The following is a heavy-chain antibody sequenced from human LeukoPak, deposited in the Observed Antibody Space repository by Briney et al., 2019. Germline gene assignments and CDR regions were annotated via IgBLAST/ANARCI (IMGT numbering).Heavy chain of an antibody. CDR2: VCHDGGT. CDR1: GGSITSGGYC. Sequence: SETLSLTCTVSGGSITSGGYCWSWIRQHPGKGLEWIGYVCHDGGTSYNPSLKGRVTVAIDTSKNQFSLKLNSVTAADTAVFYCAKEGRDSGGYNGWFEPWGQGTLVTVSS. D-gene: IGHD2-15*01. V-gene: IGHV4-31*03. J-gene: IGHJ5*02. CDR3: AKEGRDSGGYNGWFEP.